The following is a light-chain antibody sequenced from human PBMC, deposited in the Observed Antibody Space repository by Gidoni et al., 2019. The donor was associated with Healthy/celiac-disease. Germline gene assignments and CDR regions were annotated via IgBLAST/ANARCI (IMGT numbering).Light chain of an antibody. CDR2: RAS. Sequence: DIVMPQSPDSLAASPGERTTINCKPSRSVLYSSNNKKYLAWYQQKPGQPPKLLIYRASTRESGVPDRFSGSGSGTDFTLTISSLQAEDVAVYYCQQYYSTPITFGQGTRLEIK. J-gene: IGKJ5*01. CDR1: RSVLYSSNNKKY. CDR3: QQYYSTPIT. V-gene: IGKV4-1*01.